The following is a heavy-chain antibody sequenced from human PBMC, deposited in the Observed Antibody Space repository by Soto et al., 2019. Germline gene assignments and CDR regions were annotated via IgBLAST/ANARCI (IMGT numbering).Heavy chain of an antibody. V-gene: IGHV3-9*01. CDR2: VSWNSEIV. CDR3: AKDRGPCSGNKCSSLYYYYGMDV. D-gene: IGHD2-15*01. Sequence: PGGSLRLSCEASGFKFGDYAMHWVRQAPGKGLEWVSGVSWNSEIVGYADSVKGRFTISRDNAKNSLYLEMNSLRTEDTALYYCAKDRGPCSGNKCSSLYYYYGMDVWGQGTTVSLS. J-gene: IGHJ6*02. CDR1: GFKFGDYA.